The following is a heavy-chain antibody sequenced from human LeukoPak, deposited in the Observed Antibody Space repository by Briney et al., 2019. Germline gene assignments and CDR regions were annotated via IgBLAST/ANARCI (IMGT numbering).Heavy chain of an antibody. CDR1: GFTFSSYA. J-gene: IGHJ4*02. CDR3: AKSTYFDTSALDC. V-gene: IGHV3-23*01. CDR2: ISGSGGST. D-gene: IGHD3-22*01. Sequence: GGSLKLSCAASGFTFSSYAMHWVRQAPGQGLEWVSAISGSGGSTYYADSVKGRFTISRDNSKTSLYLQMESRRAEYTAVYYCAKSTYFDTSALDCWGQGTLVTVSS.